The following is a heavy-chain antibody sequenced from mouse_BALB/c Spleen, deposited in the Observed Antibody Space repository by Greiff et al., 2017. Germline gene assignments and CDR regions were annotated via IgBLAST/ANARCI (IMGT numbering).Heavy chain of an antibody. Sequence: VQLQQSGPELVKPGASVKMSCKASGYTFTSYVMHWVKQKPGQGLEWIGYINPYNDGTKYNEKFKGKATLTSDKSSSTAYMELSSLTSEDSAVYYCASGYRPYAMDYWGQGTSVTVSS. V-gene: IGHV1-14*01. CDR2: INPYNDGT. CDR1: GYTFTSYV. J-gene: IGHJ4*01. CDR3: ASGYRPYAMDY. D-gene: IGHD2-14*01.